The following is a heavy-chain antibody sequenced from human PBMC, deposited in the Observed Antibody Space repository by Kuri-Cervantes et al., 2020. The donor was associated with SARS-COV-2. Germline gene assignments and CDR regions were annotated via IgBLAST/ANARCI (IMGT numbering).Heavy chain of an antibody. D-gene: IGHD3-9*01. Sequence: GSLRLSCTASGFTFGDYAMSWVRQAPGKGLEWIGYIYYSGSTNYNPSLKSRVTISVDTSKNQFSLKLSSVTAADTAVYYCARVSYDILTGYYLSPTFDYWGQGTLVTVSS. CDR2: IYYSGST. J-gene: IGHJ4*02. V-gene: IGHV4-59*01. CDR3: ARVSYDILTGYYLSPTFDY. CDR1: GFTFGDYA.